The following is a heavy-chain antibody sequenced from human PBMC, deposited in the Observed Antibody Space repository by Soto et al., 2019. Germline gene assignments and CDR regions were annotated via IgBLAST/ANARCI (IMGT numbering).Heavy chain of an antibody. D-gene: IGHD6-13*01. J-gene: IGHJ5*02. Sequence: SETLSLTCTASGGSISSYYWSWIRQPPGKGLEWIGYIYYSGSINYNPSLKSRVTISVDTSKNQFSLKLSSVTAADTAVYYCARLAGIAAAGSRNWFDPWGQGTLVTSPQ. CDR2: IYYSGSI. CDR1: GGSISSYY. V-gene: IGHV4-59*08. CDR3: ARLAGIAAAGSRNWFDP.